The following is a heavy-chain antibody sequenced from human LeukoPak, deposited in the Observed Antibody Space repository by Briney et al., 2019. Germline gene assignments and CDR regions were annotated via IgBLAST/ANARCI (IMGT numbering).Heavy chain of an antibody. V-gene: IGHV4-39*01. D-gene: IGHD3-3*01. Sequence: PSETLSLTCSVSGGSISSSAYYWGWVRQSPGRGLEWIGSINFSGITFYNPSLKSRVTISVDTSKNQFSLKLSSVTAADTAVYYCARLLRFLEWSVPAYYYYYMDVWGKGTTVTVSS. CDR1: GGSISSSAYY. CDR3: ARLLRFLEWSVPAYYYYYMDV. CDR2: INFSGIT. J-gene: IGHJ6*03.